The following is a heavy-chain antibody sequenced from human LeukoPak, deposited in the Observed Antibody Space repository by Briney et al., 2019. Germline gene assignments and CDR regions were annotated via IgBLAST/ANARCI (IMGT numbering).Heavy chain of an antibody. CDR2: INSDGSRT. J-gene: IGHJ4*02. V-gene: IGHV3-74*01. CDR1: GFTFSSYW. D-gene: IGHD3-16*02. Sequence: GGSLRLSCAASGFTFSSYWMHWVRQDPGKGLVWVSRINSDGSRTNYADSVKGRFTISRDNAKNSLYLQMNSLRAEDTAVYYCATHGRDYDYVWGSYLWGQGTLVTVSS. CDR3: ATHGRDYDYVWGSYL.